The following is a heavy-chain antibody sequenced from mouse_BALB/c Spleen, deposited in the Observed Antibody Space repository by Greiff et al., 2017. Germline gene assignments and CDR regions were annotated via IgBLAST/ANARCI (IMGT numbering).Heavy chain of an antibody. D-gene: IGHD2-14*01. CDR2: IYPGDGDT. J-gene: IGHJ4*01. Sequence: QVQLQQSGAELARPGASVKLSCKASGYTFTSYWMQWVKQRPGQGLEWIGAIYPGDGDTRYTQKFKGKATLTADKSSSTAYMQLSSLASEDSAVYYCARGGVYYRYGGEAMDYWGQGTSVTVSS. CDR1: GYTFTSYW. V-gene: IGHV1-87*01. CDR3: ARGGVYYRYGGEAMDY.